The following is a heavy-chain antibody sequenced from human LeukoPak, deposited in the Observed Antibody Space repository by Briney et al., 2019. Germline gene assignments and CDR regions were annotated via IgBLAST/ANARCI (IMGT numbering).Heavy chain of an antibody. Sequence: SETLSLTCIISGGSIGPYYWSWIRQAAGKGPEWIGRIYTTGTADYNPSLKGRVFLSVDTSKNQFSLKVTSVTAADTAVYYCARDGPFPGEEGAAHFDYWGQGTLVTVSS. V-gene: IGHV4-4*07. CDR3: ARDGPFPGEEGAAHFDY. CDR1: GGSIGPYY. D-gene: IGHD1-26*01. J-gene: IGHJ4*02. CDR2: IYTTGTA.